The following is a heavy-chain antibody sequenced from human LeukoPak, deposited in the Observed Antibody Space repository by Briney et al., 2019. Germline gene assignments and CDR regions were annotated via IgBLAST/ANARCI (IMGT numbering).Heavy chain of an antibody. V-gene: IGHV3-30-3*01. Sequence: GGSLRLSCAASGFTFSSYAMHWVRQAPGKGLEWVAVISYDGSNKYYADSVKGRFTISRDNSKNTLYLQMNSLRAEDTAVYYCARDREVGDRFDYWGQGTLVTVSS. CDR1: GFTFSSYA. J-gene: IGHJ4*02. D-gene: IGHD1-26*01. CDR3: ARDREVGDRFDY. CDR2: ISYDGSNK.